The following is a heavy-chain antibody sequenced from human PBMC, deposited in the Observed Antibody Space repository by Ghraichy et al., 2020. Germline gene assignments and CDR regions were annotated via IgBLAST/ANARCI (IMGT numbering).Heavy chain of an antibody. D-gene: IGHD4-23*01. CDR1: GFSFSSYS. Sequence: GALRLSCVGSGFSFSSYSMNWVRQSPGKGLEWVSYITSSGSFKSYAESVKGRFTISRGNAHNSLYLQMNSLRDEDTAVYFCARGSKVVRFFYYDGMDVWGQGTTVTVSS. V-gene: IGHV3-48*02. J-gene: IGHJ6*02. CDR3: ARGSKVVRFFYYDGMDV. CDR2: ITSSGSFK.